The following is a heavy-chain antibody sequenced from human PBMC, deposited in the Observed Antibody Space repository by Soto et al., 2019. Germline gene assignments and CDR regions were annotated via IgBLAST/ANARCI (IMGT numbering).Heavy chain of an antibody. CDR1: GYSFTSCW. CDR3: ASWGRNYGFWSGYYENWYFDL. CDR2: IYPGDSDT. J-gene: IGHJ2*01. V-gene: IGHV5-51*01. Sequence: GESLKISCKGSGYSFTSCWIGWVRQMPGKGLEWMGIIYPGDSDTRYSPSFQGQVTISADKSISTAYLQWSSLKASDTAMYYCASWGRNYGFWSGYYENWYFDLWGRGTLVTVSS. D-gene: IGHD3-3*01.